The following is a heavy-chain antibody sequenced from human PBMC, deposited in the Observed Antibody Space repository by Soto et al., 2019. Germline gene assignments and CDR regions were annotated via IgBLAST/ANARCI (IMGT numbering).Heavy chain of an antibody. D-gene: IGHD3-10*01. J-gene: IGHJ3*02. V-gene: IGHV3-23*01. Sequence: GGSLRLSCAASGFTFSSYAMSWVRQAPGKGLEWVSAISGSGGSTYYADSVKGRSTISRDNSENTLYLQMNSLRAEDTAVYYCAKSVRVYHAFAIWSQGSMVTGSS. CDR2: ISGSGGST. CDR1: GFTFSSYA. CDR3: AKSVRVYHAFAI.